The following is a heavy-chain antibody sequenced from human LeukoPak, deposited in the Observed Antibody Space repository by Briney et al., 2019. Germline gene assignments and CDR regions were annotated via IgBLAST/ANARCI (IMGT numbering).Heavy chain of an antibody. CDR1: GFTFSSYS. J-gene: IGHJ3*02. V-gene: IGHV3-48*01. Sequence: GGSLRLSCAAFGFTFSSYSMNWVRQAPGKGLEWVSYISTISSTVYYADSVKGRFTISRDNAKNSLYLQMNSLRAEDAAVYYCAGDYYDYDAFDIWGQGTMVTVSS. CDR3: AGDYYDYDAFDI. D-gene: IGHD3-22*01. CDR2: ISTISSTV.